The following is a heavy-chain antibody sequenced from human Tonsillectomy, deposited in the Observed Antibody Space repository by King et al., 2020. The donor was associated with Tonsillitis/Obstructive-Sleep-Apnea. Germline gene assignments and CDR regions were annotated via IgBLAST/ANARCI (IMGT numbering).Heavy chain of an antibody. CDR3: ARGPNYSSSWYNY. D-gene: IGHD6-13*01. CDR1: GGSFSGYY. J-gene: IGHJ4*02. V-gene: IGHV4-34*01. CDR2: INHSGST. Sequence: VQLQQWGAGLLKPSETLSLTCAVYGGSFSGYYWSWIRQPPGKGLEWIGEINHSGSTNYNPSLKSRVTISVGTSKNQFSLKLSSVTAADTAVYYCARGPNYSSSWYNYWGQGTLVTVSS.